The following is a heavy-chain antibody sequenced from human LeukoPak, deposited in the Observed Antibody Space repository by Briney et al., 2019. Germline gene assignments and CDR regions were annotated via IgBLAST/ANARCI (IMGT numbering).Heavy chain of an antibody. V-gene: IGHV3-23*01. D-gene: IGHD1-26*01. Sequence: PGESLRLSCAASGFTFSSYAMSWVRQAPGKGLEWVSGISGSAGSTYYADSVKGRFTISRDNSKNTLYLQMNSLRPEDTGVYYCAKEAGSGAYSGSYSFDYWGQGTLVTVSS. CDR3: AKEAGSGAYSGSYSFDY. CDR2: ISGSAGST. J-gene: IGHJ4*02. CDR1: GFTFSSYA.